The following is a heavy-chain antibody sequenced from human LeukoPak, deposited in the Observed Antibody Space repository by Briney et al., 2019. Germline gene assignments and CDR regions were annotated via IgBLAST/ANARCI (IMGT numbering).Heavy chain of an antibody. Sequence: SETLSLTCTVSGGSISSYYWSWIRQPAGKGLEWIGRIYTSGSTNYNPSLKSRVTMSVDRSKNQFSLKLSSVTAADTAVYYCARDAKRVAATSKYNWFDPWGQGTLVTVSS. CDR1: GGSISSYY. V-gene: IGHV4-4*07. CDR3: ARDAKRVAATSKYNWFDP. J-gene: IGHJ5*02. CDR2: IYTSGST. D-gene: IGHD6-13*01.